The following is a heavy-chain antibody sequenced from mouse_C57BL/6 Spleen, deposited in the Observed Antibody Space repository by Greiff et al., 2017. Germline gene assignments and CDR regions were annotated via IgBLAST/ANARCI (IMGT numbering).Heavy chain of an antibody. Sequence: QVQLQQSGPELVKPGASVKISCKASGYSFTSYYIHWVKQRPGQGLEWIGWIYPGSGNTKYNEKFKGKATLTADTSSSTAYMQLSSLTSEDSAVYYCARYDGNYANYYAMDYWGQGTSVTVSS. CDR2: IYPGSGNT. CDR1: GYSFTSYY. V-gene: IGHV1-66*01. CDR3: ARYDGNYANYYAMDY. D-gene: IGHD2-1*01. J-gene: IGHJ4*01.